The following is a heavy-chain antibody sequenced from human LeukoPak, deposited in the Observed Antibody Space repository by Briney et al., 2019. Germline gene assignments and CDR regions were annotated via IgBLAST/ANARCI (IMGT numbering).Heavy chain of an antibody. CDR1: GFTFSSYW. Sequence: GGSLRLSCAASGFTFSSYWMSWVRQAPGKGLEWVANIKQDGSEKYYVDSVKGRFTISRDNAKNSLYLQMNSLRAEDTAVYHCARAPTYSSGWTGYFQHWGQGTLVTVSS. D-gene: IGHD6-19*01. CDR3: ARAPTYSSGWTGYFQH. J-gene: IGHJ1*01. V-gene: IGHV3-7*01. CDR2: IKQDGSEK.